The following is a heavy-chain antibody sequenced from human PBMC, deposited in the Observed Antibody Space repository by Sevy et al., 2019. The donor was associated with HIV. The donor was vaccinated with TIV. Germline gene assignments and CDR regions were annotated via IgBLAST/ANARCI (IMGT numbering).Heavy chain of an antibody. Sequence: SETLSLTCTVSGGSISSGGYYWSWIRQHPGKGLEWIGYIYYGGSTYYNPSLKSRVTISVDTSKNQFSLKLSSVTAADTAVYYCARVVGYDFWSGYYPYYFDYWGQGTLVTVSS. CDR2: IYYGGST. CDR3: ARVVGYDFWSGYYPYYFDY. J-gene: IGHJ4*02. V-gene: IGHV4-31*03. CDR1: GGSISSGGYY. D-gene: IGHD3-3*01.